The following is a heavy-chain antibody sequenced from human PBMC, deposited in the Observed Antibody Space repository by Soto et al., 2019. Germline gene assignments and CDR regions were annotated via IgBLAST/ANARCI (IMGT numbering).Heavy chain of an antibody. J-gene: IGHJ4*02. CDR3: AKDNYYDSSGYYDY. CDR2: ISWNSGSI. V-gene: IGHV3-9*01. Sequence: EVQLVESGGGLVQPGRSLRLSYAASGFTFDDYAMHWVRQAPGKGLEWVSGISWNSGSIGYADSVKGRFTISRDNAKNSLYLQMNSLRAEDTALYYCAKDNYYDSSGYYDYWGQGTLVTVSS. CDR1: GFTFDDYA. D-gene: IGHD3-22*01.